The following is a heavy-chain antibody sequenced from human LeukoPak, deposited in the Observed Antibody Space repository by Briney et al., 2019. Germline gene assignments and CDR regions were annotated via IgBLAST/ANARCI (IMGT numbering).Heavy chain of an antibody. CDR1: GFTFTSYS. CDR2: IISSSSYI. D-gene: IGHD6-13*01. Sequence: SVGCLRLSSAAPGFTFTSYSTNWVCQTPRKRLGRGSSIISSSSYIYYADSVKGRFTISRDNAKNSLYLQMNSLRAEDTAVYYCARDNAAAAGTRFDYWGQGTLVTVSS. CDR3: ARDNAAAAGTRFDY. V-gene: IGHV3-21*01. J-gene: IGHJ4*02.